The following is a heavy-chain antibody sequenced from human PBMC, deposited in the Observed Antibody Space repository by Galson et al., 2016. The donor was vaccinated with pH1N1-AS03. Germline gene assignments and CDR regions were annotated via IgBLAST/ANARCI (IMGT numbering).Heavy chain of an antibody. CDR3: ARALKTPPPY. D-gene: IGHD4-23*01. V-gene: IGHV4-59*12. CDR2: IFYNGTT. Sequence: ETLSLTCTVSGGSISSYYWSWIRQPPGKRLEWIGYIFYNGTTNYNPSLKSRVTISVDTSKNQFSLRLTSVTAADTAVYYCARALKTPPPYWGQGTLVTVSS. CDR1: GGSISSYY. J-gene: IGHJ4*02.